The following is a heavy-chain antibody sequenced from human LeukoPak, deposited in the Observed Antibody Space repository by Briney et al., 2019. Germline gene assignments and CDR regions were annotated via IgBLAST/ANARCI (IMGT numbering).Heavy chain of an antibody. J-gene: IGHJ4*02. V-gene: IGHV3-64D*09. Sequence: GGSLRLSCSASGFTFSSYAMHWVRQAPGKGLEYVSAISSNGGSTYYADSVKGRFTISRDNSKNTLYLQMSSLRAEDTAVYYCARGWNSGNFWYWGQGTLVTVSS. D-gene: IGHD1-26*01. CDR2: ISSNGGST. CDR1: GFTFSSYA. CDR3: ARGWNSGNFWY.